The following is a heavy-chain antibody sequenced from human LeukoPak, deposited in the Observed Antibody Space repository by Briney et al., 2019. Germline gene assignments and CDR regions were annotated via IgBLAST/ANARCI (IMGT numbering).Heavy chain of an antibody. J-gene: IGHJ2*01. D-gene: IGHD3-16*01. CDR2: INPSGGST. Sequence: ASVPVSCKASGYTFTSYYMHWVRQAPGQGLEWMGIINPSGGSTSYAQKFQGRVTMTRDTSTSTVYMELSSLRSEDTAVYYCARGPSSRLGEPSGYFDLWGRGNLVTVSS. CDR1: GYTFTSYY. V-gene: IGHV1-46*01. CDR3: ARGPSSRLGEPSGYFDL.